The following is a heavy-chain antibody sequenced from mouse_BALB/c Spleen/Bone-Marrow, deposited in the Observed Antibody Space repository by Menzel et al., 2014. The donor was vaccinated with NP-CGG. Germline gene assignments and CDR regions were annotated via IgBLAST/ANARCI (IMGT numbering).Heavy chain of an antibody. CDR1: GYTFTSYW. V-gene: IGHV1-52*01. Sequence: QVQLKESGAELVRPGASVKLSCKASGYTFTSYWMNLVKQRPEQGLEWIGRIDPYDSETHYNQKFKDKAILTVDKSSSTAYMQLSSLTSEDSAVYYCARGRDYDVFSYWGQGTLVTVSA. J-gene: IGHJ3*01. CDR3: ARGRDYDVFSY. CDR2: IDPYDSET. D-gene: IGHD2-4*01.